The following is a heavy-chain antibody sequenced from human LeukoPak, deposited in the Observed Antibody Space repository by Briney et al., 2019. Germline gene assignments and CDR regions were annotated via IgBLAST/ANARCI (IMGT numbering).Heavy chain of an antibody. J-gene: IGHJ4*02. Sequence: SETLSLTCTVSGGSLSSYQWSWIRQPPGKGLEWIGYISYSGFTNYNPSLKSRVTISLDTSKNQFSLKLTSVTAADTAVYYCAGHHPRNTVDFWGQGTLVTVSS. CDR3: AGHHPRNTVDF. D-gene: IGHD2/OR15-2a*01. CDR1: GGSLSSYQ. CDR2: ISYSGFT. V-gene: IGHV4-59*08.